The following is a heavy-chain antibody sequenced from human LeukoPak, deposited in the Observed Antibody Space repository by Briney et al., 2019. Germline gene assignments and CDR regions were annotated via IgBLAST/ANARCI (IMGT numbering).Heavy chain of an antibody. V-gene: IGHV1-2*02. CDR1: GYTFTGYY. Sequence: EASVKVSCKASGYTFTGYYMHWVRQAPGQGLEWMGWINPNSGGTNYAQKFQGRVTMTRDTSISTAYMELSRLRSDDTAVYYCARDFPDIVVVPADNCFDYWGQGTLVTVSS. CDR2: INPNSGGT. CDR3: ARDFPDIVVVPADNCFDY. J-gene: IGHJ4*02. D-gene: IGHD2-2*01.